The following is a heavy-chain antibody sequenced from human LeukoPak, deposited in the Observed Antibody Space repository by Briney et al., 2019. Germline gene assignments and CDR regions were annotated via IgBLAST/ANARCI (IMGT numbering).Heavy chain of an antibody. CDR3: ARQWDIVATWGRWFDP. CDR2: FYYSGNT. D-gene: IGHD5-12*01. CDR1: GGSFSRYS. J-gene: IGHJ5*02. V-gene: IGHV4-59*05. Sequence: SETLSLTCAVYGGSFSRYSWSWIRQPPGKGLEWIGSFYYSGNTYYNSSLESRVTISVDTSKNQFSLKLTSVTAADTAIYYCARQWDIVATWGRWFDPWGQGILVTVSS.